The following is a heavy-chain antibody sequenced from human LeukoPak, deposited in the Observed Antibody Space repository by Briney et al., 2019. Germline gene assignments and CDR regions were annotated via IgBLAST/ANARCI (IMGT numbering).Heavy chain of an antibody. V-gene: IGHV1-46*01. CDR1: GYTFTSYY. D-gene: IGHD3-10*01. J-gene: IGHJ5*02. Sequence: ASVKVSCKASGYTFTSYYMHWVRQAPGQGLEWMGIINPSGGSTSYAQKFQGRVTMTRDTSTSTVYMELSSLRSEDTAVYYCATGLITMVRGVSLLNWFDPWGQGTLVTVSS. CDR2: INPSGGST. CDR3: ATGLITMVRGVSLLNWFDP.